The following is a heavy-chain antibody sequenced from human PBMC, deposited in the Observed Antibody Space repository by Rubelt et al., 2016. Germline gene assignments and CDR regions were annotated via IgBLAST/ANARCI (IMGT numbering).Heavy chain of an antibody. V-gene: IGHV4-34*01. CDR3: ARQVLLRWELLGVMAFDI. CDR1: GGSFSGYY. Sequence: QVQLQQWGAGLLKPSETLSLTCAVYGGSFSGYYWSWIRQPPGKGLEWIGEINHSGSTNYNPSLKSRVSISVDRSKNQFSLKLSVGTAADTAVYYWARQVLLRWELLGVMAFDIWGQGTMVTVSS. CDR2: INHSGST. D-gene: IGHD1-26*01. J-gene: IGHJ3*02.